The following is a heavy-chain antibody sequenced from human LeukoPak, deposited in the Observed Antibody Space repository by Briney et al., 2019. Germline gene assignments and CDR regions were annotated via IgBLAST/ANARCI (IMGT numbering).Heavy chain of an antibody. CDR1: GGSISSGGYY. CDR2: IYYSGST. D-gene: IGHD2-21*02. J-gene: IGHJ6*02. Sequence: SETLSLTCTVSGGSISSGGYYWSWIRQHPGKGLEWIGYIYYSGSTYYNPSLKSRVTISVDTSKNQFSLKLSSVTAAGTAVYYCARSYVVVTAIGYYYYYGMDVWGQGTTVTVSS. CDR3: ARSYVVVTAIGYYYYYGMDV. V-gene: IGHV4-31*03.